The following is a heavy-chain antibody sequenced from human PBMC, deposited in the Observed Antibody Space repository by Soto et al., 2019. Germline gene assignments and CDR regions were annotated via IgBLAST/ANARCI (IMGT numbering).Heavy chain of an antibody. CDR2: IKQDGSEK. CDR1: GFTFSSYW. V-gene: IGHV3-7*01. CDR3: ARDRRYDYIWGSYRPPGAFDI. J-gene: IGHJ3*02. D-gene: IGHD3-16*02. Sequence: ESGGGLVQPGGSLRLSCAASGFTFSSYWMSWVRQAPGKGLEWVANIKQDGSEKYYVDSVKGRFTISRDNAKNSLYLQMNSLRAEDTAVYYCARDRRYDYIWGSYRPPGAFDIWGQGTMVTVSS.